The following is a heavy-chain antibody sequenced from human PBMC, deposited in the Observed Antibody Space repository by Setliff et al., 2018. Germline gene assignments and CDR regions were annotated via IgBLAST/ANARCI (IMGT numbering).Heavy chain of an antibody. D-gene: IGHD3-22*01. Sequence: EASVKVSCKASGGTFSSYAISWVRQAPGQGLEWMGGIIPLLDIAKYAEKFKGRVTITADKSTSTAYVELSSLRSEDTAVYYCASGYYDSSGYLPFDYWGQGTLVTVSS. CDR2: IIPLLDIA. V-gene: IGHV1-69*10. CDR3: ASGYYDSSGYLPFDY. J-gene: IGHJ4*02. CDR1: GGTFSSYA.